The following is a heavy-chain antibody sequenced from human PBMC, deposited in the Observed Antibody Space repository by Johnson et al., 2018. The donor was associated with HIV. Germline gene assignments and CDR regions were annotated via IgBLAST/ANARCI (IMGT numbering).Heavy chain of an antibody. CDR2: IYSGGST. Sequence: VQLVESGGGLIQPGGSLRLSCAASGFTVSSNYMSWVRQAPWKGLEWVSVIYSGGSTYYADSVKGRFTISRDNSKNTLYLQMNSLRAGDTAVYYCARELKLGYNAFDFWGQGTMVTVSS. CDR3: ARELKLGYNAFDF. D-gene: IGHD7-27*01. CDR1: GFTVSSNY. V-gene: IGHV3-53*01. J-gene: IGHJ3*01.